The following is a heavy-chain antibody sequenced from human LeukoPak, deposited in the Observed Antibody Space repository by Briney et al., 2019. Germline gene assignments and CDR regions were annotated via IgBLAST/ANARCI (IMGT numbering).Heavy chain of an antibody. D-gene: IGHD4-17*01. CDR1: VYTSTSYD. V-gene: IGHV1-8*01. CDR2: MNPNSCNT. Sequence: GASVNVSCKSSVYTSTSYDINWVRQATGQALVWMGWMNPNSCNTGYAQKFQGRVTMTRNTSISTAYMELSSLRSEDTAVYYCARGLYGDSNDAFDIWGQGTMVTVSS. CDR3: ARGLYGDSNDAFDI. J-gene: IGHJ3*02.